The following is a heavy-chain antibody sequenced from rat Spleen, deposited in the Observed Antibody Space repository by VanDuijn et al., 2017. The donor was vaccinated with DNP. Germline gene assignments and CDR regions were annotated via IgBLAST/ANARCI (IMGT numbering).Heavy chain of an antibody. V-gene: IGHV5S13*01. Sequence: EVQLVESGGGLVQPGRSLKLSCAASGFTFSNYDMAWVRQAPTKGLEWIASISTGGGNTYYRDSVKGRFTISRDNAKNTQYLQMDSLRSEDTATYYCTSNPHLRTAAPFDYWGQGVMVTVSS. J-gene: IGHJ2*01. CDR2: ISTGGGNT. CDR3: TSNPHLRTAAPFDY. D-gene: IGHD3-8*01. CDR1: GFTFSNYD.